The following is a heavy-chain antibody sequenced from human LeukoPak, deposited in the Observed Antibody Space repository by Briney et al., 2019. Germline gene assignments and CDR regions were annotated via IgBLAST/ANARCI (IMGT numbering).Heavy chain of an antibody. V-gene: IGHV1-69*13. J-gene: IGHJ4*02. Sequence: GASVKVSCKASGYTFTNYYIHWVRQAPGQGLEWMGGIIPIFGTADYAQKFQGRVTITADESTSTAYMDLSSLRSEDTAVYYCARDPSMVRGENTPYFDYWGQGTLVTVSS. D-gene: IGHD3-10*01. CDR3: ARDPSMVRGENTPYFDY. CDR2: IIPIFGTA. CDR1: GYTFTNYY.